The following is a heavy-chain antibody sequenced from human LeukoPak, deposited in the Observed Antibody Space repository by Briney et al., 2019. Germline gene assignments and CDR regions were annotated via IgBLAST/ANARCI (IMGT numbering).Heavy chain of an antibody. J-gene: IGHJ5*02. D-gene: IGHD6-13*01. V-gene: IGHV1-2*02. Sequence: GASVKVSCKASGYTFTGYDMHWVRQAPGQGLEWMGWINPNSGGTNYAQKFQGRVTMTRDTSISTAYMELSRLRSDDTAVYYCAPLAAAGTGWFDPWGQGTLVTVSS. CDR3: APLAAAGTGWFDP. CDR2: INPNSGGT. CDR1: GYTFTGYD.